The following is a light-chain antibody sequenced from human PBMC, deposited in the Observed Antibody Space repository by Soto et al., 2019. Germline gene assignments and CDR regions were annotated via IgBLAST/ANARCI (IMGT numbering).Light chain of an antibody. CDR1: QSVRSNY. J-gene: IGKJ1*01. CDR3: QQYRDLPQT. Sequence: ESVLTQSPGALSLSPGERATLSCRASQSVRSNYLAWYQQKPGQAPRLLIYNSSTRATGIPDRFSGSGSGTDFTLTISRLEPEDFALYYCQQYRDLPQTFGQGTKVDLK. CDR2: NSS. V-gene: IGKV3-20*01.